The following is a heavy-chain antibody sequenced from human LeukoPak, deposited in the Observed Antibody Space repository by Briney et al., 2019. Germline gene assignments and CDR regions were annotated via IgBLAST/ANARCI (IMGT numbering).Heavy chain of an antibody. D-gene: IGHD2-15*01. CDR2: ISDSGGRT. J-gene: IGHJ4*02. CDR3: ARGLFRFCSSGSCLSPFDY. Sequence: PGGSLRLSCAASGFTFRSYGMSWVRQAPGKGLEWVSVISDSGGRTYYADSVKGRFTISRDNSKKTLYLQMNSLRAEDTAVYYCARGLFRFCSSGSCLSPFDYWGQGTLVTVSS. V-gene: IGHV3-23*01. CDR1: GFTFRSYG.